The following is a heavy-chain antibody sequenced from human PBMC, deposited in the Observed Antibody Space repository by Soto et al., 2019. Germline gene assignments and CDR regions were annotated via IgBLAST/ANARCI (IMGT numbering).Heavy chain of an antibody. CDR3: ARDLGYALPDY. J-gene: IGHJ4*02. CDR2: INAGNGNT. CDR1: VYTFPSYA. Sequence: ASVKVSCKASVYTFPSYAMHWVRQAPGQRLEWMGWINAGNGNTKYSQKFQGRVTITRDTSASTAYMELSSLRSEDTAVYYCARDLGYALPDYWGQGTLVTVSS. D-gene: IGHD2-15*01. V-gene: IGHV1-3*01.